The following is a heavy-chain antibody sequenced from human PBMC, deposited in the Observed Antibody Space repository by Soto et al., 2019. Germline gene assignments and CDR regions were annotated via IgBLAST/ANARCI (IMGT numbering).Heavy chain of an antibody. D-gene: IGHD6-19*01. CDR1: GFTFGSYG. CDR3: AKDRGWYFDY. V-gene: IGHV3-30*18. CDR2: ISYDGSNK. Sequence: QVQLVESGGGVVQPGRSLRLSCAASGFTFGSYGMHWVRQAPGKGLEWVAVISYDGSNKYYADSVKGRFTISRDNSKNTLYLQMNSLRAEDTAVYYCAKDRGWYFDYWGQGTLVTVSS. J-gene: IGHJ4*02.